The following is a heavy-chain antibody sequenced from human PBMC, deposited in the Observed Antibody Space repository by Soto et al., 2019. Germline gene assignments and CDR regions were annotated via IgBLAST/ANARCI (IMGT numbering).Heavy chain of an antibody. Sequence: EVQLVESGGGLVQPGGSLRLSCAASGFTVSSSYMGWVRHAPGKGLEWVSSIYTGGNTYYADSVSGRFTVSTDNSKDTLYLHMNSLSVDDAAMYYGARHVGSYWYFDLWRRGTLVTVSS. CDR3: ARHVGSYWYFDL. V-gene: IGHV3-66*04. J-gene: IGHJ2*01. D-gene: IGHD1-26*01. CDR1: GFTVSSSY. CDR2: IYTGGNT.